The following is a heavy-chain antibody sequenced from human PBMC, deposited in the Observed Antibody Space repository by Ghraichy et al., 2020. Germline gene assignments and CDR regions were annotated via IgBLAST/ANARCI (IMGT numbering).Heavy chain of an antibody. CDR2: TSYDGSNK. CDR3: ARGNFATIRVYFDS. V-gene: IGHV3-30*03. Sequence: LSLTCAASGFTFSGYAMHWVRQAPGKGLEWVALTSYDGSNKHYADSVKGRFTISRDNSKNTLYLQMNSLRDEDTAVYYCARGNFATIRVYFDSWGQGTLVTVSS. D-gene: IGHD1-26*01. CDR1: GFTFSGYA. J-gene: IGHJ4*02.